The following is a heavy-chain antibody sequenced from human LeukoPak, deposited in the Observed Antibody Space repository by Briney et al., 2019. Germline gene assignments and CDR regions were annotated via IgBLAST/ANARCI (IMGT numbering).Heavy chain of an antibody. J-gene: IGHJ4*02. CDR1: GGTFSSYA. CDR2: IIPILGIA. Sequence: SVKVPCKASGGTFSSYAISWVRQAPGQGLEWMGRIIPILGIANYAQKFQGRVTITADKSTSTAYMELSSLRSEDTAVYYCAREMATISLDYWGQGTLVTVSS. V-gene: IGHV1-69*04. CDR3: AREMATISLDY. D-gene: IGHD5-24*01.